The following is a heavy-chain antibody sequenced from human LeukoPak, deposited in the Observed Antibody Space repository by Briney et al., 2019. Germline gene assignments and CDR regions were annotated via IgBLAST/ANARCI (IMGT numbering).Heavy chain of an antibody. V-gene: IGHV3-23*01. D-gene: IGHD3-22*01. CDR3: ATDPGTMIVVP. J-gene: IGHJ4*02. CDR2: ISGSGDSK. CDR1: GFTFSSYV. Sequence: GGSLRVSCAASGFTFSSYVMTWFRQAPGKGLEWVSVISGSGDSKYYADSVKGRFTISRDNSKNTLYLQMNSLRAEDTAVYYCATDPGTMIVVPWGQGTLVTVSS.